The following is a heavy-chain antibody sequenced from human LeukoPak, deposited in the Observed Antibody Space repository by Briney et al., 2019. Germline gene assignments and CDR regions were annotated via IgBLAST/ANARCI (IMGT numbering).Heavy chain of an antibody. J-gene: IGHJ4*02. V-gene: IGHV4-39*07. CDR1: GGSISSSSYY. Sequence: SETLSLTCTVSGGSISSSSYYWGWIRQPPGKGLECIGSIYYSGSTYYNPSLKSRVTISVDTSKNEFSLKLSSVTAADTAVYYCASEYYYDTSGYYSLASWGQGHLVTVSS. CDR2: IYYSGST. D-gene: IGHD3-22*01. CDR3: ASEYYYDTSGYYSLAS.